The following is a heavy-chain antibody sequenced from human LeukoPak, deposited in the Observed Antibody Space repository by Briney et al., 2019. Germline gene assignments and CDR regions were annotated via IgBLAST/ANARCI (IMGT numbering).Heavy chain of an antibody. CDR3: ARSAAAGTFFDY. Sequence: GGSLRLSCAASGFTFSSYSMNWVRQAPGKGLEWVSSISSSGSYIYYADSVKGRFTISRDNAKNSLYLQMNSLRAEDTAVYYCARSAAAGTFFDYWGQGTLVTVSS. D-gene: IGHD6-13*01. CDR1: GFTFSSYS. V-gene: IGHV3-21*01. CDR2: ISSSGSYI. J-gene: IGHJ4*02.